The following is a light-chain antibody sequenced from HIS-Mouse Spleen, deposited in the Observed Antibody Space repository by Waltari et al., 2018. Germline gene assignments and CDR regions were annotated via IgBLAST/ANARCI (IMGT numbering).Light chain of an antibody. Sequence: QSALTQPPSASGSPGQSVTISCTGTSSDVGGYNYVSWYQQHPGKAPKLMIYEVSKRPSGVPDRFLGSKSGMTASLTVSGLQAEDEADYYCSSYAGSNNSLYVFGTGTKVTVL. J-gene: IGLJ1*01. CDR2: EVS. CDR1: SSDVGGYNY. V-gene: IGLV2-8*01. CDR3: SSYAGSNNSLYV.